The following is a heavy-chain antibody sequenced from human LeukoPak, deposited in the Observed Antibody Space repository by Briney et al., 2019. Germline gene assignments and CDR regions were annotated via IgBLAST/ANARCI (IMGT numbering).Heavy chain of an antibody. V-gene: IGHV3-23*01. Sequence: QPGGSLRLSCAASGFTFSSYAMSWVRQAPGKGLEWVSGIGGSGVSTYYADSVKGRFTISRDNSKNTLYLQMNSPRSEDTALYYCAKRDYGSALRDWGQGTLVTVSS. D-gene: IGHD3-10*01. CDR1: GFTFSSYA. J-gene: IGHJ4*02. CDR3: AKRDYGSALRD. CDR2: IGGSGVST.